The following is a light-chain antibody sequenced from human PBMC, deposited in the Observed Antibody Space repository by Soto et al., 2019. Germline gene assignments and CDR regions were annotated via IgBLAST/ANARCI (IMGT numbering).Light chain of an antibody. CDR3: AAWDDSLNGYV. Sequence: QSVLEQPPSASATPGQGVIRSCPGSSSNIGSNPVNWYRQVPGTAPKLVIYSFSRRPSGVPDRISGSKSATSASLAISGLQSEDEADYYCAAWDDSLNGYVFGTGTKVTVL. V-gene: IGLV1-44*01. CDR1: SSNIGSNP. J-gene: IGLJ1*01. CDR2: SFS.